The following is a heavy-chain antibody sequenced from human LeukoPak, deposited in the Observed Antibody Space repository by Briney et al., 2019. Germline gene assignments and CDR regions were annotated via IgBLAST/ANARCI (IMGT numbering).Heavy chain of an antibody. CDR3: ARDGQWFFDL. V-gene: IGHV3-48*03. J-gene: IGHJ2*01. Sequence: LSLTCTVSGASISSYYWSWVRQAPGKGLEWVSYISSSGSTIYYADSVKGRFTISRDNAKNSLYLQMNSLRAEDTAVYYCARDGQWFFDLWGRGTLVTVSS. CDR1: GASISSYY. CDR2: ISSSGSTI.